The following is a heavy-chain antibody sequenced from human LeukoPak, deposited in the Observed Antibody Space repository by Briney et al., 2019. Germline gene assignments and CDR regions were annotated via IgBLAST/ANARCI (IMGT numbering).Heavy chain of an antibody. CDR1: GFTFSKFA. CDR2: ISDSGDGT. D-gene: IGHD1-26*01. Sequence: PGGSLRLSCAASGFTFSKFAMTWVRQAPGKGLEWVSTISDSGDGTYYADSVRGRFFISRDNSRNALFLQMNSLGAEDTARYYCAKEGPHRGTDNPNFDYWCQGTLVSVSS. V-gene: IGHV3-23*01. J-gene: IGHJ4*02. CDR3: AKEGPHRGTDNPNFDY.